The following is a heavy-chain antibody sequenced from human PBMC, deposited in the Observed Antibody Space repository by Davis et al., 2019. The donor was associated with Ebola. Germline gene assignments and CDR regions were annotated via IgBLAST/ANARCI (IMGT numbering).Heavy chain of an antibody. Sequence: GESLKISCAASGFTFSDYYMSWIRQAPGKGLEWVSYISSSSYTNYADSVKGRFTISRDNAKNSLYLQMNSLRAEDTAVYYCAGGRNSGLGAYWGQGTLVTVSS. CDR3: AGGRNSGLGAY. D-gene: IGHD1-26*01. CDR1: GFTFSDYY. J-gene: IGHJ4*02. V-gene: IGHV3-11*06. CDR2: ISSSSYT.